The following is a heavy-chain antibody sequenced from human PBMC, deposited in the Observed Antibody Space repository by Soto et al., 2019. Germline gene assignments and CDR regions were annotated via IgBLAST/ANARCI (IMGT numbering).Heavy chain of an antibody. CDR2: INPSGGST. CDR3: ARARRIFGEPSYRFDP. D-gene: IGHD3-3*01. CDR1: GYTFTSYY. Sequence: QVQLVQSGAEVKKPGASVKVSCKASGYTFTSYYMHWVRQAPGQGLEWMGIINPSGGSTSYAQKFQGRVTMTRDTSTSTVYMELSSLRSEDTALYYCARARRIFGEPSYRFDPWGQGTLVTVSS. J-gene: IGHJ5*02. V-gene: IGHV1-46*01.